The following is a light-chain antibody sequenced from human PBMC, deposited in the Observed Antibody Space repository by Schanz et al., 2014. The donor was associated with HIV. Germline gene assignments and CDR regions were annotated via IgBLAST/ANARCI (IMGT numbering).Light chain of an antibody. V-gene: IGKV3-20*01. CDR1: QSVSSNF. J-gene: IGKJ4*01. CDR2: AAS. CDR3: QQYGSFFS. Sequence: VLTQSPGTLSLSPGERATLSCRASQSVSSNFLAWYQQKPGQAPRLLIYAASTRATGIPDRFSGSGSGTDFSLTISRLEPEDFAVYYCQQYGSFFSFGGGTKVEIK.